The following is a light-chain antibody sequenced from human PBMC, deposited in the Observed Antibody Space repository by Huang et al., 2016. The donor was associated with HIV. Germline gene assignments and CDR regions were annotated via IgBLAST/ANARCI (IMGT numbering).Light chain of an antibody. CDR2: GAS. J-gene: IGKJ4*01. Sequence: VILTQSPATLSVSPGEGATLSCRASQNIGTHLAWYQQRPGQAPRRLMFGASTRATGVPARCNGRGSGTEFNLNISGLQSEDFATYYCQHYNNWPPLSFGGGTEVDI. V-gene: IGKV3-15*01. CDR3: QHYNNWPPLS. CDR1: QNIGTH.